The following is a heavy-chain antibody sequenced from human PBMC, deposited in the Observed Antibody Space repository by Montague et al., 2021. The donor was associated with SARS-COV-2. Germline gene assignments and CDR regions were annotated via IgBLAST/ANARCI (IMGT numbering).Heavy chain of an antibody. CDR3: AREGSGRGYYYYGMDV. J-gene: IGHJ6*02. CDR2: INHSGST. V-gene: IGHV4-34*01. D-gene: IGHD3-10*01. Sequence: SETLSLTYAVYGGSFSGYYWSWIRQPPGKGLEWIGEINHSGSTNYNPSLKSRVTISVDTSKNQFSLKLSSVTAADTAVYYCAREGSGRGYYYYGMDVWGQGTTVTVSS. CDR1: GGSFSGYY.